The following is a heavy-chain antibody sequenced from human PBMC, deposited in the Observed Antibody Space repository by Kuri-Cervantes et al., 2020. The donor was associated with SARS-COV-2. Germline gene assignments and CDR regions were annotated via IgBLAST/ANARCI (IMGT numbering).Heavy chain of an antibody. V-gene: IGHV3-48*02. CDR1: GFTFSSYS. Sequence: GESLKISCAASGFTFSSYSMNWVRQAPGKGLEWVSYISSSSSTIYYADSVEGRFTISRDNAKNSLYLQMNSLRDEDTAVYYCARDLHCSSTSCYSPWFDPWGQGTLVTVSS. CDR3: ARDLHCSSTSCYSPWFDP. J-gene: IGHJ5*02. CDR2: ISSSSSTI. D-gene: IGHD2-2*01.